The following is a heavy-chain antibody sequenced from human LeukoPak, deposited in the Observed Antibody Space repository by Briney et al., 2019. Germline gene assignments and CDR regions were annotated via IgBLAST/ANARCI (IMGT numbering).Heavy chain of an antibody. CDR3: ARHLSGVTGYTYGRGIDY. J-gene: IGHJ4*02. Sequence: GGSLRLSCAASGFTFSSYWMSWVRQAPGKGLEWVADIKKDGSEKYYVDSVKGRFTISRDNAKTSLYLQMNSLRAEDTAVYFCARHLSGVTGYTYGRGIDYWGQGTLVTVSS. D-gene: IGHD5-18*01. CDR2: IKKDGSEK. CDR1: GFTFSSYW. V-gene: IGHV3-7*01.